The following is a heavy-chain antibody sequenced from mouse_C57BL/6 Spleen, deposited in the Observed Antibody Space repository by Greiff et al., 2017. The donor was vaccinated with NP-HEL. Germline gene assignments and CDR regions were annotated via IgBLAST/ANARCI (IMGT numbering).Heavy chain of an antibody. Sequence: DVMLVESGGGLVKPGGSLKLSCAASGFTFSDYGMHWVRQAPEKGLEWVAYISSGSSTIYYADTVKGRFTISRDNAKNTLFLQMTSLRSEDTAMYYCARGPLYYGNYEGRMDYWGQGTSVTVSS. D-gene: IGHD2-1*01. CDR2: ISSGSSTI. J-gene: IGHJ4*01. CDR1: GFTFSDYG. V-gene: IGHV5-17*01. CDR3: ARGPLYYGNYEGRMDY.